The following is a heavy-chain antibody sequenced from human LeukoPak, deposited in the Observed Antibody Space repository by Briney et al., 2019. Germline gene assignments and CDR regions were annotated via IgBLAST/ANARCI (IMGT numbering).Heavy chain of an antibody. CDR3: ATGYISAYEY. CDR2: IRSDGTTT. J-gene: IGHJ4*02. CDR1: GFSFTDYW. V-gene: IGHV3-74*01. D-gene: IGHD5-18*01. Sequence: TGGSLTLSCVGSGFSFTDYWMHWVRQGTGEGLVWVSYIRSDGTTTDYADSVKGRFTISRDNAKSTLFLHMNNLRPEDTALYYCATGYISAYEYWGQGVLVTVSS.